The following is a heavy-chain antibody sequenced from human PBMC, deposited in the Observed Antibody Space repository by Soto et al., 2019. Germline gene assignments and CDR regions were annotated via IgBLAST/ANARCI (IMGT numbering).Heavy chain of an antibody. Sequence: VGSLRLSCTASGFTVSNNYLSWVRQAPGKGLEWVSVIYDIGTTHYADSVKGRFTISRDKSKNMLYLQMNSLRPEDTAMYYCARRTVEYGDCFDIWGQGTTVTVSS. V-gene: IGHV3-53*05. CDR3: ARRTVEYGDCFDI. CDR1: GFTVSNNY. J-gene: IGHJ3*02. D-gene: IGHD4-17*01. CDR2: IYDIGTT.